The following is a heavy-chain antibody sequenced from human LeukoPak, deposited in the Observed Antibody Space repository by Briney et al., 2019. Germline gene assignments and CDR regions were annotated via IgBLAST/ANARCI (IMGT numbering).Heavy chain of an antibody. D-gene: IGHD3-10*01. CDR1: GGSFSGYY. V-gene: IGHV4-34*01. CDR3: ARWAYSQYYGSGSFDY. CDR2: INHSGST. J-gene: IGHJ4*02. Sequence: PSETLSLTCAVYGGSFSGYYWSWIRQPPGKGLEWIGEINHSGSTNYNPSLKSRVTISVDTSKNQFSLKLSSVTAADTAVYYCARWAYSQYYGSGSFDYRGQGTLVTVSS.